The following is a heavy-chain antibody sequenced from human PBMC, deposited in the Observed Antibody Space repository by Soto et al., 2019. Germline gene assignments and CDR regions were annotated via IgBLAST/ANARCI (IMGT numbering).Heavy chain of an antibody. CDR2: LSSDGFGA. D-gene: IGHD3-16*01. CDR1: GFSLSPYW. CDR3: ARDLGGPDY. J-gene: IGHJ4*02. Sequence: GSLCRTCAAAGFSLSPYWMPWVRQVPGRGLEWVARLSSDGFGAAYADSVKGRFFISRDIARKTISLQMNSLRAHDKAAYYCARDLGGPDYWGQGTSVTVSS. V-gene: IGHV3-74*03.